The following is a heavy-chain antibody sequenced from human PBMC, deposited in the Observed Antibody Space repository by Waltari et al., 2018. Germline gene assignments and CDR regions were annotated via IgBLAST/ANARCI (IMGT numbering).Heavy chain of an antibody. CDR3: ARAPPGYEKFFDY. D-gene: IGHD5-12*01. J-gene: IGHJ4*02. V-gene: IGHV4-31*03. Sequence: QVQLQESGPGLVKPSQTLSLTCTVSGGSISSGGYYWSWIRQHPGKGLEWIGYIYYSGSTYYDPSLKRRVTISVDTSKNQFSLKLSSVTAADTAVYYCARAPPGYEKFFDYWGQGTLVTVSS. CDR2: IYYSGST. CDR1: GGSISSGGYY.